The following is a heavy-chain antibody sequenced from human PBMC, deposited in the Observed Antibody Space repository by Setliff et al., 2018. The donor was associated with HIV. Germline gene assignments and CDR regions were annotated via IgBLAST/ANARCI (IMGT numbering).Heavy chain of an antibody. Sequence: GGSLRLSCAASGFTFSSYSMNWVRQAPGKGLEWVSYTGSSGSTIYYADSVKGRFTVSRDNSKNTLSLQMVSLRAEDTAVYYCEKDPRAAVATICDYWGQGTLVTVSS. J-gene: IGHJ4*02. D-gene: IGHD5-12*01. CDR3: EKDPRAAVATICDY. CDR1: GFTFSSYS. V-gene: IGHV3-48*01. CDR2: TGSSGSTI.